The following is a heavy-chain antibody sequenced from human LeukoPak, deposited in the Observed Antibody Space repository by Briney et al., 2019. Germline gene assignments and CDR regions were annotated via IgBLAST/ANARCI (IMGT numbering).Heavy chain of an antibody. CDR2: MFYSGST. CDR3: ARTERSTMVRGVSNNWFDP. J-gene: IGHJ5*02. D-gene: IGHD3-10*01. V-gene: IGHV4-59*01. Sequence: SETLSLTCTVSGGSISSYYWSWVRQPPGKGLEWIGYMFYSGSTNYNPSLKSRVTISVDTSKNQFSLKLSSVTAADTAVYYCARTERSTMVRGVSNNWFDPWGQGTLVTVSS. CDR1: GGSISSYY.